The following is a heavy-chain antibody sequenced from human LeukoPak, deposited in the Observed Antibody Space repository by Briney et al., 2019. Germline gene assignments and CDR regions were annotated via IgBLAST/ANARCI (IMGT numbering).Heavy chain of an antibody. CDR3: ARGWGYSSSSANFDY. V-gene: IGHV4-34*01. CDR2: INHSGST. CDR1: GGSFRGYY. Sequence: PSETLSLTXAVYGGSFRGYYWSWIRQAPGKGLEWLGEINHSGSTNYNPSLKSRVTISVDTSKNQFSLKLSSVTAADTAVYYCARGWGYSSSSANFDYWGQGTLVTVSS. D-gene: IGHD6-6*01. J-gene: IGHJ4*02.